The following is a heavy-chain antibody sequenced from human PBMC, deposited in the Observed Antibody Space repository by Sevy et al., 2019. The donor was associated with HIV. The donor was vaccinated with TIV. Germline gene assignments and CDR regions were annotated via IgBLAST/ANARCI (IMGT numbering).Heavy chain of an antibody. CDR3: AREGCTKPHDY. CDR1: GFTFSKYS. Sequence: GGSLRLSCAASGFTFSKYSMSWVRQPPGKGLEWVSTLSFGCGEINYADSVKGRLTISRDKSKSSVYLQMNNLRPGDTAVYYCAREGCTKPHDYWGQGTLVTV. D-gene: IGHD2-8*01. CDR2: LSFGCGEI. V-gene: IGHV3-23*01. J-gene: IGHJ4*02.